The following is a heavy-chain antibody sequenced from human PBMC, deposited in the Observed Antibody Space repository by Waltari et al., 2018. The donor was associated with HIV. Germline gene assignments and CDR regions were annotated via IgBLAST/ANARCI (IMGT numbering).Heavy chain of an antibody. CDR1: VGTFAGHY. CDR3: ARGPRPSTVTAPGWYFDL. Sequence: QLGLQQWGTGLLKPSETLSRTCAVYVGTFAGHYSRCIRETPGEGLQWIGEMNDGGKSNYNPTLKSRAVMTIDPSKKQFSLKLKSVTAADTGVYYCARGPRPSTVTAPGWYFDLWGRGTLVTVSS. V-gene: IGHV4-34*02. CDR2: MNDGGKS. D-gene: IGHD2-21*02. J-gene: IGHJ2*01.